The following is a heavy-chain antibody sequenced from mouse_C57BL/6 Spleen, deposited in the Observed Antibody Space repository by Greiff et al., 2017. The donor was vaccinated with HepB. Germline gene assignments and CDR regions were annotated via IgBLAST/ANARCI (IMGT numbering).Heavy chain of an antibody. D-gene: IGHD5-5*01. CDR3: ARAYLVVDHGGFAD. V-gene: IGHV1-80*01. Sequence: VQLQQSGAELVKPGASVKISCKASGYAFSSYWMHWVKQRPGKGLEWIGKIYPGDGDTNYNGKFKGKATLTADKSSSTAYMQLSSLTSEDSAVYFCARAYLVVDHGGFADWGKGTLVTVSA. CDR2: IYPGDGDT. CDR1: GYAFSSYW. J-gene: IGHJ3*01.